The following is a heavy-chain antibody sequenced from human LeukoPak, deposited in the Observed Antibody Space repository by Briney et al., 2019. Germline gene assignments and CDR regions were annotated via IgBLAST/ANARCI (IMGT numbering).Heavy chain of an antibody. D-gene: IGHD3-22*01. V-gene: IGHV3-23*01. CDR3: AKVERYYYDSSGYYFY. CDR2: ISGSGGST. J-gene: IGHJ4*02. CDR1: GFTFSSYA. Sequence: HSGGSLRLSCAASGFTFSSYAMSWVRQAPGKGLEWVSAISGSGGSTYYADSVKGRFTISRDNSKNTLYLQMNSLRAEDTAVYYCAKVERYYYDSSGYYFYWGQGTLVTVSS.